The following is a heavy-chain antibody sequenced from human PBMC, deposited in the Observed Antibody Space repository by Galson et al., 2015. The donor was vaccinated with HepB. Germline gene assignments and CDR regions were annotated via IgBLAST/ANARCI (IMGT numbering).Heavy chain of an antibody. J-gene: IGHJ4*02. Sequence: SLRLSCAASGFTFGNYAMYWVRQAPGKGLEPVAGMSYDGNRERIADSVKGRFIISRDNSKDTLSLQMNSLRLEDTGLYYCVRLQGWQLLSYYFDYWGQGALVAVSS. CDR2: MSYDGNRE. D-gene: IGHD4-23*01. CDR1: GFTFGNYA. CDR3: VRLQGWQLLSYYFDY. V-gene: IGHV3-30*04.